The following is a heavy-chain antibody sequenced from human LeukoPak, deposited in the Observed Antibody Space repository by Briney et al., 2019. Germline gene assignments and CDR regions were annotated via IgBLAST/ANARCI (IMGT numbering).Heavy chain of an antibody. CDR1: GGSISTYY. J-gene: IGHJ4*02. Sequence: SETLSLTCTLSGGSISTYYWSWVRQPPGKGLEWIGYIYHSGSTNYNPSLKSRVTISVDTSKNQFSLRLSSVTAADTAVYYCARGGGYASPIGYWGRGALVTVSS. V-gene: IGHV4-59*01. D-gene: IGHD5-12*01. CDR3: ARGGGYASPIGY. CDR2: IYHSGST.